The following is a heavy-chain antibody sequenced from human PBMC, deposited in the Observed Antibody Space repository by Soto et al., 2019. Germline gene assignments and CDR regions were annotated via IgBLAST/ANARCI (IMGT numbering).Heavy chain of an antibody. J-gene: IGHJ4*02. CDR2: YSGFT. D-gene: IGHD4-17*01. V-gene: IGHV4-59*01. Sequence: SETLSLTCTVSGGSITTYQWSWIRQPPGKGLEWIGGYSGFTNYNPSLESRATISVDHSKNQFFLTLRSVTAADTAVYYCARDFGDYSFFFDYWGQGALVTVSS. CDR3: ARDFGDYSFFFDY. CDR1: GGSITTYQ.